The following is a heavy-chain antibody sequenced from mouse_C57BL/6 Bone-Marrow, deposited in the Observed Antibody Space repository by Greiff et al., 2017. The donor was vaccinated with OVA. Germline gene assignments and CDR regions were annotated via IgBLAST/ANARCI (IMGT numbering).Heavy chain of an antibody. CDR3: ARWITTVVAKSGARDY. D-gene: IGHD1-1*01. CDR2: IYPGGGYT. Sequence: QVQLQQSGAELVRPGTSVKMSCKASGYTFTNYWIGWAKQRPGHGLAWIGDIYPGGGYTKYNEKFKGKATLTADNSSSTAYIQFSSLTSEDSAIYYCARWITTVVAKSGARDYWGQGTSVTVSS. CDR1: GYTFTNYW. V-gene: IGHV1-63*01. J-gene: IGHJ4*01.